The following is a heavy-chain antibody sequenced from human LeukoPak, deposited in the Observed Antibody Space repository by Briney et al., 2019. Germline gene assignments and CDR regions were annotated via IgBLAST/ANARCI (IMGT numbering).Heavy chain of an antibody. J-gene: IGHJ6*02. CDR1: GYTFTSYG. Sequence: ASVKVSCKASGYTFTSYGISWVRQAPGQGLEWMGWISAYNGNTNYAQKLQGRVTMTTDTSTSTAYMELRSLRSDDTAVYYCARDGAPSYIVVVPAAAYYGMDVWGQGTTVTVSS. CDR2: ISAYNGNT. CDR3: ARDGAPSYIVVVPAAAYYGMDV. D-gene: IGHD2-2*01. V-gene: IGHV1-18*01.